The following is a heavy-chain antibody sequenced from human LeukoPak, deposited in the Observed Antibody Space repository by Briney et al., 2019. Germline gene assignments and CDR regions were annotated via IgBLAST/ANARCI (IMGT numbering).Heavy chain of an antibody. J-gene: IGHJ4*02. CDR2: IRYDGSNK. D-gene: IGHD3-9*01. CDR3: AKDYDILTGYPDY. Sequence: PGGSLRLSCAASGFTFSSYGMHWVRQAPGKGLEWVAFIRYDGSNKYYADSVKGRFTISRDNSKNTLYLQMNSLRAEDTAVYYCAKDYDILTGYPDYWGQGTLVTVSS. V-gene: IGHV3-30*02. CDR1: GFTFSSYG.